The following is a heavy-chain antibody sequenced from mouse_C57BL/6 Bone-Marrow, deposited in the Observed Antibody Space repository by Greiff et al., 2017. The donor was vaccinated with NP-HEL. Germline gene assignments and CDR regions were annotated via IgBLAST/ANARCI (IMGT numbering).Heavy chain of an antibody. V-gene: IGHV2-2*01. J-gene: IGHJ3*01. Sequence: QVQLQQSGPGLVQPSQSLSITCTVSGFSLTSYGVHWVRQSPGKGLEWLGVIWSGGSTDYNAAFISRLSISKDNSKSQVFFKMNSLQAEDTARYYCARNGERGITTVVPFADWGQGTLVTVSA. CDR3: ARNGERGITTVVPFAD. CDR1: GFSLTSYG. CDR2: IWSGGST. D-gene: IGHD1-1*01.